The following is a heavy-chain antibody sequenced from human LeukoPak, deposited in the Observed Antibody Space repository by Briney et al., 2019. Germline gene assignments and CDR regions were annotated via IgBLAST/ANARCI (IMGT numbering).Heavy chain of an antibody. Sequence: PSETLSLTCSVSGGSTSGSTSYWGWIRQPPGEGLEWIGNIFHRGTTYHNPSLQRRVTFSVDTSKNLFSMNLTSVTVADTAVYYCARHGDRLRFAMDVWGQGTTVTVSS. V-gene: IGHV4-39*01. D-gene: IGHD2-21*02. CDR3: ARHGDRLRFAMDV. CDR2: IFHRGTT. J-gene: IGHJ6*02. CDR1: GGSTSGSTSY.